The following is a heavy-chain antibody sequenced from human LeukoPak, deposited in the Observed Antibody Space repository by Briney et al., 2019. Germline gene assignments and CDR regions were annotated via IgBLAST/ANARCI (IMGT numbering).Heavy chain of an antibody. CDR2: IYYSGST. CDR3: ARSGTYYYYYMDV. CDR1: GGSISSSSYY. Sequence: PSETLSLTCTVSGGSISSSSYYWGWIRQPPRKGLEWIGSIYYSGSTYYNPSLKSRVTISVDTSKDQFSLKLSSVTAADTAVYYCARSGTYYYYYMDVWGKGTTVTVSS. D-gene: IGHD2-15*01. J-gene: IGHJ6*03. V-gene: IGHV4-39*07.